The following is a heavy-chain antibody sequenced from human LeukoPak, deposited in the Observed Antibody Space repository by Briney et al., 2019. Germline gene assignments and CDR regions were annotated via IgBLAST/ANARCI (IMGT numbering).Heavy chain of an antibody. D-gene: IGHD5-24*01. J-gene: IGHJ4*02. Sequence: SVKVSCKASGGTFSSYAISWVRQAPGQGLEWMGRIIPILGIANYAQKFQGRVTITADKSTSTAYMELSSLRSEDTAVYYCARDGYNAAAFDYWGQGALVTVSS. CDR2: IIPILGIA. CDR1: GGTFSSYA. CDR3: ARDGYNAAAFDY. V-gene: IGHV1-69*04.